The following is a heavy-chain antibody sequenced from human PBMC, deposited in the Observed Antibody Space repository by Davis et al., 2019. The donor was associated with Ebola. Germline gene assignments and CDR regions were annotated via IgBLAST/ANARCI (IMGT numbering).Heavy chain of an antibody. V-gene: IGHV3-13*01. D-gene: IGHD6-19*01. Sequence: GESLKISCAASGFSFSSYDMYWVRQVAGKGLEWVCGIGTAGDTYYADSVKGRFTISRENAKNSLYLQMNSLRAGDTAVYYCARFDRSFDFWGQGALVIVSS. CDR2: IGTAGDT. CDR3: ARFDRSFDF. CDR1: GFSFSSYD. J-gene: IGHJ4*02.